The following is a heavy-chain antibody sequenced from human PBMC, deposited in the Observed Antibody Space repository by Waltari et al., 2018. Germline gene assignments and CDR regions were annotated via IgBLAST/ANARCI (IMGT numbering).Heavy chain of an antibody. CDR3: GTVISARPH. D-gene: IGHD6-6*01. J-gene: IGHJ4*02. CDR1: EGTFSRST. V-gene: IGHV1-69*01. Sequence: QVQLVQSGAEVKKPGSSVKVSCKASEGTFSRSTISWVRQAPVQGLEWMGGIIPVFGAANYAQKFQGRVTITADASTDTAYMEVGSLRSEDTATYFCGTVISARPHWGQGTLVTVSS. CDR2: IIPVFGAA.